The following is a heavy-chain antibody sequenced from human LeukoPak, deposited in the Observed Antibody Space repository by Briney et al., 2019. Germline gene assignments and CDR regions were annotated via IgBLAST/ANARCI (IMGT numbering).Heavy chain of an antibody. CDR1: GFTFSSYA. V-gene: IGHV3-64*01. CDR3: AKGSSAVVVGGFDP. CDR2: ISSNGGST. J-gene: IGHJ5*02. D-gene: IGHD2-2*01. Sequence: GGSLRLSCAASGFTFSSYAMHWVRQAPGKGLEYVSAISSNGGSTYYANSVKGRFTISRDNAKNSLYLQMNSLRAEDMALYYCAKGSSAVVVGGFDPWGQGTLVTVSS.